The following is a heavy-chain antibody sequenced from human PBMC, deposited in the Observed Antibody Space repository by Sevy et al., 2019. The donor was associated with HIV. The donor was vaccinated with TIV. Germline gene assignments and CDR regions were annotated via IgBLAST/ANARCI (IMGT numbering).Heavy chain of an antibody. V-gene: IGHV3-72*01. CDR2: IKSTGQGSTT. D-gene: IGHD1-1*01. CDR1: GFRFSGHY. Sequence: GGSLRLSCAASGFRFSGHYIDWVRQAPGKGLEWIGQIKSTGQGSTTQYGGSVTGRFTISRDDSKNLVFLQMNSLKNEDTALYYCADVGNSPAGYWGQGTLVTVSS. CDR3: ADVGNSPAGY. J-gene: IGHJ4*02.